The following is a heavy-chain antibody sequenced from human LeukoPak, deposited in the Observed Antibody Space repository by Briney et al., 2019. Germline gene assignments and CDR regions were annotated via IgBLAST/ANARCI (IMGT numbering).Heavy chain of an antibody. D-gene: IGHD2-21*01. CDR2: INPSGGST. CDR3: AREIVVVVLGHAFDI. Sequence: ASVKVSCKASGYTFTSYYMHWVRQAPGQGLEWMGIINPSGGSTSYAQKFQGRVTMTRDMSTSTVYMELSSLRSEDTAVYYCAREIVVVVLGHAFDIWGQGTMDTVSS. V-gene: IGHV1-46*01. J-gene: IGHJ3*02. CDR1: GYTFTSYY.